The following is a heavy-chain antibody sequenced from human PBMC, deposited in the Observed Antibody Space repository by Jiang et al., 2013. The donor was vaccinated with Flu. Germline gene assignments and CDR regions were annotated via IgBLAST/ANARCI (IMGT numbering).Heavy chain of an antibody. CDR3: ARARGGPTSYFVY. CDR2: ISYDGSNK. J-gene: IGHJ4*02. Sequence: VQLVESGGGVVQPGRSLRLSCAASGFTFSSYAMHWVRQAPGKGLEWVAVISYDGSNKYYADSVKGRFTISRDNSKNTLYLQMNSLRAEDTAVYYCARARGGPTSYFVYWGQGTLVTVSS. D-gene: IGHD4-23*01. CDR1: GFTFSSYA. V-gene: IGHV3-30*04.